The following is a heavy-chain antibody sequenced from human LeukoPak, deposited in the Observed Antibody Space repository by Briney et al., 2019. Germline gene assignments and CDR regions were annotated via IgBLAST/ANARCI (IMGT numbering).Heavy chain of an antibody. CDR2: IKPDSGGT. J-gene: IGHJ4*02. CDR3: ARDYNWGPDY. Sequence: ASVKVSCKASGYTFTDHYMHWVRQAPGQGLEWVGWIKPDSGGTHYSQKFQGRVTLTTDTSIRTAYMELGGLRSDDSAVYFCARDYNWGPDYWGQGTLVTVSS. D-gene: IGHD7-27*01. CDR1: GYTFTDHY. V-gene: IGHV1-2*02.